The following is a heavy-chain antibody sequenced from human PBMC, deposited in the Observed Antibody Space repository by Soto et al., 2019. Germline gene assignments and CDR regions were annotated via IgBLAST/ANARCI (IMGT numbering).Heavy chain of an antibody. J-gene: IGHJ5*02. D-gene: IGHD3-22*01. V-gene: IGHV4-39*01. CDR3: ARAAYYYDTSGLDP. CDR2: IYYSGSS. CDR1: AGSISSSNYY. Sequence: SETLSLTCTVSAGSISSSNYYWGWIRQPPGKGLEWIGSIYYSGSSYYNPSLKSRVTISVDTSKNQFSLKLSSVTAADTAVYYCARAAYYYDTSGLDPWGQGTLVTVSS.